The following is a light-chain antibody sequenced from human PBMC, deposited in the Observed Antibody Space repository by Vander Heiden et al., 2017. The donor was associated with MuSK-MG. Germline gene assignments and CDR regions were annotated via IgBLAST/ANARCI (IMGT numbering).Light chain of an antibody. CDR2: DAS. J-gene: IGKJ4*01. Sequence: ELVLTQSPATLSLSPGERATLSCRASQSVSSYLAWYQQKPGQAPRLLIYDASNRATGIPARFSGSGSGTDFTLTISSLEPEDFAVYYCQQRSNWFTFGGGTKVEIK. V-gene: IGKV3-11*01. CDR1: QSVSSY. CDR3: QQRSNWFT.